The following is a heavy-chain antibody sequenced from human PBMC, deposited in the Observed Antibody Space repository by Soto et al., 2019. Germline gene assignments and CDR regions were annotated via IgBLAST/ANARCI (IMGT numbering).Heavy chain of an antibody. D-gene: IGHD2-2*01. CDR3: ARHSAIVVVPAAVDY. J-gene: IGHJ4*02. CDR1: GYSFTSYW. CDR2: IYPGDSDT. Sequence: GESLKISCKGSGYSFTSYWIGWVRQMPGKGLEWMGIIYPGDSDTRYSPSFQGQVTISADKSISTAYLQWGSLKASDTAMYYCARHSAIVVVPAAVDYWGQGTLVTVSS. V-gene: IGHV5-51*01.